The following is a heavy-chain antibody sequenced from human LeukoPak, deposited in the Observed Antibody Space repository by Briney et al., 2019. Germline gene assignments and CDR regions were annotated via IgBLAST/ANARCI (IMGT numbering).Heavy chain of an antibody. V-gene: IGHV3-23*01. J-gene: IGHJ4*02. Sequence: PGGSLRLSCAASGFTFSSYAMSWVRQAPGEGLEWVSAISGSGGSTYYADSVKGRFTISRDNSKNTLYLQMNSLRAEDTAVYYCAKRVYKSSGWYYFDYWGQGTLVTVSS. CDR3: AKRVYKSSGWYYFDY. CDR2: ISGSGGST. CDR1: GFTFSSYA. D-gene: IGHD6-19*01.